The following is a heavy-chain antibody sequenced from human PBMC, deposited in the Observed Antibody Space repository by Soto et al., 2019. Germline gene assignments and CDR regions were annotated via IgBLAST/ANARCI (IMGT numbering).Heavy chain of an antibody. CDR3: ARKDIAGNSVDF. D-gene: IGHD6-13*01. Sequence: AGESLKISCEASGYSFTTYWIGWVRQMPGKGLEWMGIIYPGDSDTRYSPSFQGQVTISADKSISTAYLQWSSLKASDSAMFYCARKDIAGNSVDFWGQGTLVTVSS. CDR2: IYPGDSDT. V-gene: IGHV5-51*01. J-gene: IGHJ4*02. CDR1: GYSFTTYW.